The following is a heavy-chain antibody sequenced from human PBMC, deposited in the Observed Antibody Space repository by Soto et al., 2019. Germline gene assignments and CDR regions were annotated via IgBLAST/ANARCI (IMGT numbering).Heavy chain of an antibody. CDR1: GGSVSSANNY. V-gene: IGHV4-61*01. CDR2: IYNSGST. Sequence: QVQLQESGPGLVKPSETLSLTCSVSGGSVSSANNYWSWVRQPPGKGLEWIGYIYNSGSTNYNPSLTRRVTISVDTSKNQFSRRLGSVTAADAAVYYCTRGRMTTWDWGQGTLGTVSS. J-gene: IGHJ4*02. CDR3: TRGRMTTWD. D-gene: IGHD4-17*01.